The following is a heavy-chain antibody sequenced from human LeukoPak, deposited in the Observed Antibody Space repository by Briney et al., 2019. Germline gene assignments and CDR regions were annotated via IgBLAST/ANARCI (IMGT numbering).Heavy chain of an antibody. J-gene: IGHJ5*02. Sequence: SETLSLTCTVSGGSIINHYWIWIRQPAGKGLEWIGRIYSSGSANYSPSLKSRVSMSIDTSNNHFSLNLTSVTAADTALYFCARDVRYASGWSSPESWGQGTLVTVSS. V-gene: IGHV4-4*07. CDR2: IYSSGSA. CDR1: GGSIINHY. D-gene: IGHD6-19*01. CDR3: ARDVRYASGWSSPES.